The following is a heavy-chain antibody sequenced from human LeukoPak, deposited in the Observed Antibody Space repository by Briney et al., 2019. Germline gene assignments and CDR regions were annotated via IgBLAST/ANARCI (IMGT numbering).Heavy chain of an antibody. D-gene: IGHD1-26*01. V-gene: IGHV3-23*01. CDR3: AKDVGGATPYDY. CDR2: ISGSGGST. CDR1: GFTFSSYA. Sequence: SGGSLRLPCAASGFTFSSYAMSWVRQAPGKGLEWVSAISGSGGSTYYADSVKGRFTISRDNSKNTLYLQMNSLRAEDTAVYCCAKDVGGATPYDYWGQGTLVTVSS. J-gene: IGHJ4*02.